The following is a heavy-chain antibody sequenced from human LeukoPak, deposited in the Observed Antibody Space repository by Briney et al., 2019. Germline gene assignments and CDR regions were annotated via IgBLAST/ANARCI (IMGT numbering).Heavy chain of an antibody. D-gene: IGHD2-21*02. CDR1: GGSFSDYY. V-gene: IGHV4-34*01. CDR3: ARGGVTPIRLPI. Sequence: SETLSLTCAVYGGSFSDYYWSWVRQPPGKGLEWIGEINHSGRTDYNPSLKSRVTISVDTSKNQFSLKLSSVTAADTAMYYCARGGVTPIRLPIWGQGTMVTVSS. J-gene: IGHJ3*02. CDR2: INHSGRT.